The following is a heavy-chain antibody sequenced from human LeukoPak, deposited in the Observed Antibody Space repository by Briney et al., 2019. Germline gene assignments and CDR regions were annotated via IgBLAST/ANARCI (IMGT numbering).Heavy chain of an antibody. CDR3: AREYGSGSCFDF. Sequence: GGSLRLSCAASGFSFYNFAMSWVRQAPGKGLEWVSGISGSGGSLYYADSVKGRFTISRDNAKNSLYLQMNSLRAEDTAVYYCAREYGSGSCFDFWGQGTLVTVSS. V-gene: IGHV3-23*01. CDR2: ISGSGGSL. CDR1: GFSFYNFA. J-gene: IGHJ4*02. D-gene: IGHD3-10*01.